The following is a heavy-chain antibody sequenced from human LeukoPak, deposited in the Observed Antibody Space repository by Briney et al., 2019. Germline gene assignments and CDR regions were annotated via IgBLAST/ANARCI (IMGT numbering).Heavy chain of an antibody. J-gene: IGHJ3*01. CDR2: IKEDGSEK. D-gene: IGHD2-15*01. CDR1: GFTFSDYY. V-gene: IGHV3-7*04. Sequence: GGSLRLSCAASGFTFSDYYMSWIRQAPGKGLEWVANIKEDGSEKYYVDSVKGRFTISRDNAKNSLYLQMNSLRDEDTAVYYCGRQYCSGGSCYSAFDVWGQGTMVTVSS. CDR3: GRQYCSGGSCYSAFDV.